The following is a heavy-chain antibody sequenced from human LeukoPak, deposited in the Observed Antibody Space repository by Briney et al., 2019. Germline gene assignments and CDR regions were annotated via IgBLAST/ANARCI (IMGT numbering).Heavy chain of an antibody. CDR1: GFTFSNYW. J-gene: IGHJ3*01. CDR2: INSDGSST. V-gene: IGHV3-74*01. D-gene: IGHD3-3*01. Sequence: GGSLRLSCAASGFTFSNYWMHWVRQAPGKGLVWASLINSDGSSTIYADSVKGRSTISRDNAKNTLYLQMNSLRAEDTAVYYCARGLTIFGVVNDAFDFWGQGTMVTVSS. CDR3: ARGLTIFGVVNDAFDF.